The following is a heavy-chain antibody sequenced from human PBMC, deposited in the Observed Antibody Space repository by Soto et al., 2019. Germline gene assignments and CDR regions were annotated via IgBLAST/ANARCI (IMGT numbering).Heavy chain of an antibody. Sequence: SSVNVSCTSSVGTVCIDAITWVRQAPGQGLGWGGRIIPIFGTTNYAQNLQGRVTISADKSTLTSYMELHSLTSDDTALYYCARDRTDSGYYTNWLDPWGQGTLVTVSS. CDR2: IIPIFGTT. CDR1: VGTVCIDA. J-gene: IGHJ5*02. CDR3: ARDRTDSGYYTNWLDP. V-gene: IGHV1-69*06. D-gene: IGHD3-22*01.